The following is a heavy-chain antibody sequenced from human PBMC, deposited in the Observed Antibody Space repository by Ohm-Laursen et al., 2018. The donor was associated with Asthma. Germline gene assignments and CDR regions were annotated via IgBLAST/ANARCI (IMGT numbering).Heavy chain of an antibody. V-gene: IGHV3-30-3*01. Sequence: SLRLSCAASGFTFRSYAMHWVRQAPGKGLEWVAVGGSYYDGGLKYYADSVNGRFTVSRDDSKNTMYLQMNSLRPDDTAVYYCARDVMEWYLPAFDFWGQGTLVTVSS. CDR3: ARDVMEWYLPAFDF. J-gene: IGHJ4*02. D-gene: IGHD3-3*01. CDR1: GFTFRSYA. CDR2: GGSYYDGGLK.